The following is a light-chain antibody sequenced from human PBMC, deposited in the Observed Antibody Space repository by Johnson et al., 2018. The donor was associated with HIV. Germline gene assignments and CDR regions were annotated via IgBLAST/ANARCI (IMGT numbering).Light chain of an antibody. V-gene: IGLV1-51*02. Sequence: QFVLTQPSSVSAAPGQKVTISCSGSSSNIGNNYVSWYQQLPGTAPKLLIYENNKRPSGIPDRFSGSKSGTSATLGITGLQTGDEADYYCGTWDSRRGGFGTGTKVTVL. CDR3: GTWDSRRGG. CDR2: ENN. CDR1: SSNIGNNY. J-gene: IGLJ1*01.